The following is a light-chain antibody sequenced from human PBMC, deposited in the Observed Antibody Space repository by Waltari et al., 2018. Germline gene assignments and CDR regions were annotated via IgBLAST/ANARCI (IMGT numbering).Light chain of an antibody. J-gene: IGKJ1*01. CDR1: PSVGMT. V-gene: IGKV3-20*01. CDR2: GAS. Sequence: SCRASPSVGMTLAWYQQNPDQAPRLLIYGASSRATDIPDRFSGSGSGTDFSLTINRLEPEDFAVYFCQHYVRLPATFGQGTKVEIK. CDR3: QHYVRLPAT.